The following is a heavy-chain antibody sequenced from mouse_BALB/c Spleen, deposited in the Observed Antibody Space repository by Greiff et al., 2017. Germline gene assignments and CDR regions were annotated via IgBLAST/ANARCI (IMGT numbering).Heavy chain of an antibody. D-gene: IGHD2-3*01. V-gene: IGHV1S135*01. CDR1: GYSFTSYY. CDR3: ARSPSDGYFPFAY. J-gene: IGHJ3*01. CDR2: IDPFNGGT. Sequence: EVQLQQSGPELMKPGASVKISCKASGYSFTSYYMHWVKQSHGKSLEWIGYIDPFNGGTSYNQKFKGKATLTVDKSSSTAYMHLSSLTSEDSAVYYCARSPSDGYFPFAYWGQGTLVTVSA.